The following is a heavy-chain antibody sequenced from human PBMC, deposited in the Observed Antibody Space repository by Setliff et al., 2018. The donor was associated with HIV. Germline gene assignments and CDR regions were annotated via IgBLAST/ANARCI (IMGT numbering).Heavy chain of an antibody. J-gene: IGHJ5*02. D-gene: IGHD6-19*01. Sequence: SETLSLTCAVSSYSISSGYYWGWIRQPPGKGLEWIGEIDHSGSTKYHASLKSRVTISIDTSKNQFSLKLSSLTAADTAVYYCASSSGWYGAAQFDPWGQGTRVTVSS. V-gene: IGHV4-38-2*01. CDR3: ASSSGWYGAAQFDP. CDR1: SYSISSGYY. CDR2: IDHSGST.